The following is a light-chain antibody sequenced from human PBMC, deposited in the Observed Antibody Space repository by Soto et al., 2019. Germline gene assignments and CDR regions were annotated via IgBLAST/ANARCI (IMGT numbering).Light chain of an antibody. V-gene: IGLV2-14*01. CDR1: RSDVGAYNY. CDR3: SSYTTTDTLWV. CDR2: EVT. Sequence: QSVLTQPASVSGSPGQSITISYTGTRSDVGAYNYVSWYQQHPGKAPKLIISEVTDRPSGVSDRLSGYKSGNTASLTISGLQAEDEADYFCSSYTTTDTLWVFGGVTKLTVL. J-gene: IGLJ3*02.